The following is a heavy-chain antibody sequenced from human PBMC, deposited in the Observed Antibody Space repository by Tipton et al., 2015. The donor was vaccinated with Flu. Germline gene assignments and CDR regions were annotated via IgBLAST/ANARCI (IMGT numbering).Heavy chain of an antibody. D-gene: IGHD3-3*01. CDR3: VKARDDFWRGYSGQPDFGLDV. J-gene: IGHJ6*02. V-gene: IGHV3-23*01. Sequence: SLRLSCAGSKFTFNNHAMSWVRQAPGRGLDWVSSIGGGAGSSYYADSVKGRFTISRDNSKNMVYLQMNNLTADDTALYYCVKARDDFWRGYSGQPDFGLDVWGQGTSVTVSS. CDR1: KFTFNNHA. CDR2: IGGGAGSS.